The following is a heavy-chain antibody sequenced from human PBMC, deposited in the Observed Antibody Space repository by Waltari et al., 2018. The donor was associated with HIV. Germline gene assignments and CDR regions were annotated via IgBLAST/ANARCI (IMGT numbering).Heavy chain of an antibody. CDR1: GRSISSGRYY. V-gene: IGHV4-61*02. D-gene: IGHD4-17*01. CDR2: IYTSGST. CDR3: ARGGSYGGYYFDY. Sequence: VQLQASGPGLVKPSQTLSLTCTVSGRSISSGRYYRSCIRQPAGKGLEWIGRIYTSGSTNYNPSLKSRVTISVDTSKNQFSLKLSSVTAADTAVYYCARGGSYGGYYFDYWGQGTLVTVSS. J-gene: IGHJ4*02.